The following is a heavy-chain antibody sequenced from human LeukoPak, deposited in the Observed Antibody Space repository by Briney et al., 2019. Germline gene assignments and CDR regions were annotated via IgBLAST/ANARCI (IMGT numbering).Heavy chain of an antibody. D-gene: IGHD3-3*01. CDR2: IRPYDDNT. CDR3: ARGPYDFWSGSPRSFDP. Sequence: ASVKVSCKASGYTFTSHGISWVRQAPGQGLEWMGWIRPYDDNTNYAQKLQGRVTMTTDTSTSTAYMELRSLRSDDTAVYFCARGPYDFWSGSPRSFDPWGQETLVTVPS. V-gene: IGHV1-18*01. J-gene: IGHJ5*02. CDR1: GYTFTSHG.